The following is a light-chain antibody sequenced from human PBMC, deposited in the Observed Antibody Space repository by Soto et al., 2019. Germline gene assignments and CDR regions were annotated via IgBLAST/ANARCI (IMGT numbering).Light chain of an antibody. V-gene: IGKV3-20*01. CDR3: QQYESSPRT. J-gene: IGKJ1*01. CDR1: QNISNY. Sequence: IVLTQSPATLSLSPGKRATLSCRASQNISNYLIWYQQKPGQAPRLLIYGASNRATGIPDRFSASGSGTDFTLTISRLEPEDFAVYYCQQYESSPRTFGQGTRWIS. CDR2: GAS.